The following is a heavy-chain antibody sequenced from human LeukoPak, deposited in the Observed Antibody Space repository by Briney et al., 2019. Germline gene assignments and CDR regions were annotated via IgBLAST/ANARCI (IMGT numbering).Heavy chain of an antibody. CDR1: GYIFTDYY. Sequence: ASVKVSCKASGYIFTDYYMHWVRQAPGQELGWMGRINPNSGGTNYAQKLQGRVTMTTDTSTSTAYMELRSLRSDDTAVYYCARFILWSVRYNWFDPWGQGTLVTVSS. CDR2: INPNSGGT. CDR3: ARFILWSVRYNWFDP. D-gene: IGHD3-3*01. V-gene: IGHV1/OR15-1*04. J-gene: IGHJ5*02.